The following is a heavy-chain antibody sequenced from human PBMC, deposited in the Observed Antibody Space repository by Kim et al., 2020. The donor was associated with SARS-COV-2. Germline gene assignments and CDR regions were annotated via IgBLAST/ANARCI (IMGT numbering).Heavy chain of an antibody. CDR2: T. Sequence: TNYNPALNGRVTMSVDTSKNQFSLKLSSVTAADTAVYYCARDEGWFSFDYWGQGTLVTVSS. CDR3: ARDEGWFSFDY. V-gene: IGHV4-4*07. D-gene: IGHD2-15*01. J-gene: IGHJ4*02.